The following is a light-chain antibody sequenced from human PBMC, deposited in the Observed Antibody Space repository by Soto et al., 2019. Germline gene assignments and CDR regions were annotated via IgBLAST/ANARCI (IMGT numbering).Light chain of an antibody. V-gene: IGKV3-11*01. J-gene: IGKJ5*01. CDR2: DAS. CDR1: QSVSSY. Sequence: SPATLSLSPGERATLSCRASQSVSSYLAWYQQKPGQAPRLLIYDASNRATGIPARFSGSGSGTDFNLTITSLEPEDFAVYYCQQRSNWPPITFGQGTRLEIK. CDR3: QQRSNWPPIT.